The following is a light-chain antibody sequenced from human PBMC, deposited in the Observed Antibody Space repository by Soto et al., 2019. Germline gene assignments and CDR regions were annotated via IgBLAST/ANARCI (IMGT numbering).Light chain of an antibody. CDR3: QVWASSSDHPDWV. Sequence: SYELTQPPSVSVAPGKTATITCGGNNIGSESVHWYQQKPGQAPVLVIYYDSDRPSGIPERFSGSNSGNTATLTISRVEAGDEADYYCQVWASSSDHPDWVFGGGTKLTVL. CDR2: YDS. CDR1: NIGSES. J-gene: IGLJ3*02. V-gene: IGLV3-21*04.